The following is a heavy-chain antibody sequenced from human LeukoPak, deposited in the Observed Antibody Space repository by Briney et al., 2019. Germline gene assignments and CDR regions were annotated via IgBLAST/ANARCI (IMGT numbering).Heavy chain of an antibody. CDR3: ARLARYCTSTSCSWVWAFDI. D-gene: IGHD2-2*01. V-gene: IGHV1-69*05. Sequence: SVKVSCKASGGTFSSYAISWVRQAPGQGLEWMGGIIPIFGTANYAQKFQGRVTITTDESTSTAYMELSSLRSEDTAVYYCARLARYCTSTSCSWVWAFDIWGQGTMVTVSS. CDR2: IIPIFGTA. J-gene: IGHJ3*02. CDR1: GGTFSSYA.